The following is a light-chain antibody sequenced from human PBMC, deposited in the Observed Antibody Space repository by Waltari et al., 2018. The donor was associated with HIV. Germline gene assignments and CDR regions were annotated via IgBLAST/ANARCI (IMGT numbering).Light chain of an antibody. V-gene: IGLV1-51*01. CDR1: SSNIGPDY. CDR3: GTWDRSLGGGV. CDR2: DND. J-gene: IGLJ3*02. Sequence: QSVLTQPPSVSAAPGQKVAISCSVSSSNIGPDYVSWYQHVPGLAPKLLIYDNDKRPSGTPDRFSGSKSGTSATLDITGLQTGDGADYYCGTWDRSLGGGVFGGGTKLTVL.